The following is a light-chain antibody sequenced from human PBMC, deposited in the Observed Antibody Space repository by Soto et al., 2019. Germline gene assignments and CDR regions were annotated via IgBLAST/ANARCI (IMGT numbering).Light chain of an antibody. V-gene: IGLV4-69*01. CDR1: SGHSSYA. J-gene: IGLJ2*01. Sequence: QLVLTQSPSASASLGASVKVTCTLSSGHSSYAIAWHQQQPEKGPRYLMKLNSDGSHSKGDGIPDRFSGSSAGAERYLNIASLQSRDEADESCQTWVGTGNVVFGGGTKLTVL. CDR2: LNSDGSH. CDR3: QTWVGTGNVV.